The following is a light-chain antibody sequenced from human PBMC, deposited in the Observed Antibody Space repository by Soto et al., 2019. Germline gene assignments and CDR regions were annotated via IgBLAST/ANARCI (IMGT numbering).Light chain of an antibody. V-gene: IGKV1-5*01. J-gene: IGKJ2*01. CDR2: DAS. Sequence: IWMTQSPSLLSASTGDRVTITCRASQTTNTWLAWYQQKPGTAPKLLIYDASSLEGGVPSRFSASGTGTEFTLPISSLHSVVLDTDYCQLYISYLYTFGQGTK. CDR1: QTTNTW. CDR3: QLYISYLYT.